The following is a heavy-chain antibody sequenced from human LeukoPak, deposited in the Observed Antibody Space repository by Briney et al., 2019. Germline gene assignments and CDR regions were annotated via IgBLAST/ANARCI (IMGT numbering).Heavy chain of an antibody. CDR2: IYYSGST. V-gene: IGHV4-59*01. D-gene: IGHD2-15*01. Sequence: PSETLSLTCTVSGGSISSYYWSWIRQPPGKGLEWIGYIYYSGSTNYNPSLKSRVTILVDTSKNQFSLKLSSVTAADTAVYYRARDSLVAATLFYAFDIWGQGTMVTVSS. J-gene: IGHJ3*02. CDR1: GGSISSYY. CDR3: ARDSLVAATLFYAFDI.